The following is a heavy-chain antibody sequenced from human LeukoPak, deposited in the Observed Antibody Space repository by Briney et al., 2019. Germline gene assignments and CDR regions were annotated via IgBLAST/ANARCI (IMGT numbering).Heavy chain of an antibody. J-gene: IGHJ4*02. CDR1: GFTFSDYY. CDR3: ASQYSSSSGFDY. CDR2: ISSSGSTI. Sequence: PGGSLRLSCAASGFTFSDYYMSWIRQAPGKGLEWASYISSSGSTIYYADSVKGRFTISRDNAKNSLYLQMNSLRAEDTAVYYCASQYSSSSGFDYWGQGTLVTVSS. D-gene: IGHD6-6*01. V-gene: IGHV3-11*01.